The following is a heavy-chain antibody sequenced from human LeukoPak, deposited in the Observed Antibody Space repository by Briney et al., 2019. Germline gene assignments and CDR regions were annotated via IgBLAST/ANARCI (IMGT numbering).Heavy chain of an antibody. D-gene: IGHD6-19*01. Sequence: GSLRLSCAASGFTFSSYSMNWVRQAPGKGLEWVANIKQDGSEKYYVDSVKGRFTISRDNAKNSLYLQMNSLRAEDTAVYYCAREGSDWNYYYYMDVWGKGTTVTISS. J-gene: IGHJ6*03. CDR2: IKQDGSEK. CDR3: AREGSDWNYYYYMDV. CDR1: GFTFSSYS. V-gene: IGHV3-7*01.